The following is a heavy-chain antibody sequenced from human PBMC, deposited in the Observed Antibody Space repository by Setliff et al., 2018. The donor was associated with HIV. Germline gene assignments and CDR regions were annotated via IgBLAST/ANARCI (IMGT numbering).Heavy chain of an antibody. Sequence: PSETLSLTCTVSGDSIRGYYWSWIRQPPGKGLEWMGYVFYTGFAAYNPSLKSRLTISVDTSKSQFSLRLTSVTAADTAVYYCARNTRAGDFDYWGRGTLVTVSS. V-gene: IGHV4-59*08. D-gene: IGHD3-10*01. CDR3: ARNTRAGDFDY. CDR2: VFYTGFA. CDR1: GDSIRGYY. J-gene: IGHJ4*02.